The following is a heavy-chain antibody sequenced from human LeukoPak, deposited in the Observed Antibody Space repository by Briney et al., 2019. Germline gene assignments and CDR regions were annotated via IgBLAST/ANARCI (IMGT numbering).Heavy chain of an antibody. CDR2: IYPGDSDT. CDR1: GYSFASSW. V-gene: IGHV5-51*01. J-gene: IGHJ4*02. Sequence: GESLKISCTASGYSFASSWIAWVRQMPGKGLEWMGIIYPGDSDTRYSPSFQGQVTISADKSISTAYLQWSSLRASDTAMYYCARGWGDGYNFVYWGQGTLVTVSS. D-gene: IGHD5-24*01. CDR3: ARGWGDGYNFVY.